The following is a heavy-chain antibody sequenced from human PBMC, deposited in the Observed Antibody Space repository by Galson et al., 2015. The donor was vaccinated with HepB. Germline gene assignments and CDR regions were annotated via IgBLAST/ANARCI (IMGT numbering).Heavy chain of an antibody. J-gene: IGHJ4*02. CDR3: ARGWDIEVNTNYYY. CDR1: GFTYYTYW. V-gene: IGHV3-7*03. CDR2: IKYDGSEK. Sequence: SLRLSCAVSGFTYYTYWMSWVRQAPGRGLEWVANIKYDGSEKYYVRSVEGRFTVSRDNSQNSLYLHMSSLRAEDTAVYYCARGWDIEVNTNYYYCSQGSLDSVP. D-gene: IGHD5-12*01.